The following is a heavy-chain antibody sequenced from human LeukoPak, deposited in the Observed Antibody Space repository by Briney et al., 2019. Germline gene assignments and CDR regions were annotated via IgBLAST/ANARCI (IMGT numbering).Heavy chain of an antibody. CDR1: GFTFSIYE. V-gene: IGHV3-48*03. D-gene: IGHD2-8*01. Sequence: PGGSLRLSCAGSGFTFSIYEMNWVRQAPGKGLEWVSYISSSASTIYYGDSVKGRFTISRDNAKNSLYLQMNSLRAEDTAVYYCARDSQYCTNGICFPFRAVGAKGTTVTVFS. CDR3: ARDSQYCTNGICFPFRAV. CDR2: ISSSASTI. J-gene: IGHJ6*04.